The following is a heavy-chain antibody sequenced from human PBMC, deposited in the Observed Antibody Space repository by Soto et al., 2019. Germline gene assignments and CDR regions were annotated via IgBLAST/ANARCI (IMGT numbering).Heavy chain of an antibody. J-gene: IGHJ6*03. V-gene: IGHV1-8*01. CDR1: GYTFTSYD. D-gene: IGHD3-3*01. CDR2: MNPNSGNT. CDR3: ARDSAVRYYDFWSGYLNSHYMDV. Sequence: APVKVSCKASGYTFTSYDINWVRQATGQGLEWMGWMNPNSGNTGYAQKFQGRVTMTRNTSISTAYMELSSLRSEDTAVYYCARDSAVRYYDFWSGYLNSHYMDVWGKGTTVTVSS.